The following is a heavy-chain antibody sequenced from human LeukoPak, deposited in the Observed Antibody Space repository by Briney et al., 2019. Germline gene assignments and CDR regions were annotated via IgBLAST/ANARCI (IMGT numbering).Heavy chain of an antibody. CDR1: GFTFSSYG. D-gene: IGHD4-23*01. Sequence: GGSLRLSCAASGFTFSSYGMHWVRQAPVKGLEWVAVISYDGSNKYYADSVKGRFTISRDNSKNTLYLQMNSLRAEDTAVYYCAKVISGGNFDYWGQGTLVTVSS. CDR2: ISYDGSNK. V-gene: IGHV3-30*18. J-gene: IGHJ4*02. CDR3: AKVISGGNFDY.